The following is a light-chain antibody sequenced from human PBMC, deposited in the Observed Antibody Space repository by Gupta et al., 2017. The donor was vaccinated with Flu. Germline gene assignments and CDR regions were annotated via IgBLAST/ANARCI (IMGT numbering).Light chain of an antibody. J-gene: IGLJ1*01. CDR3: RSYTSSSTLDV. CDR1: SSDVVGYNN. V-gene: IGLV2-14*03. Sequence: TIACTGTSSDVVGYNNVSGYKQHPGKAPQRRIYDVSNRPSGVSNRFSGSKSDNTASLTISGRQAEDEAEYYCRSYTSSSTLDVFGTGTKVTVL. CDR2: DVS.